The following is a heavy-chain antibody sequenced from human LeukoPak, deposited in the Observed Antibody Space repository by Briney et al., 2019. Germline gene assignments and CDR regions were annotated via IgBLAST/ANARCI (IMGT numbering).Heavy chain of an antibody. CDR2: ISSSSSYI. V-gene: IGHV3-21*01. Sequence: GGSLRLSCAASGFTVSSNYMSWVRQAPGKGLEWVSSISSSSSYIYYADSVKGRFTISRDNAKNSLYLQMNSLRAEDTAVYYCARVPFDYWGQGTLVTVSS. CDR1: GFTVSSNY. CDR3: ARVPFDY. J-gene: IGHJ4*02.